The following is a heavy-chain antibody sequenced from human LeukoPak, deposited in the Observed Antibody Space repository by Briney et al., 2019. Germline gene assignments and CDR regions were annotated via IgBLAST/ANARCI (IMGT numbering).Heavy chain of an antibody. V-gene: IGHV3-15*01. CDR1: GFTFNNAW. J-gene: IGHJ4*02. CDR2: IKHKADGGTT. Sequence: GGSLRLSCVPSGFTFNNAWMSWVRQAPGKGLEWVGRIKHKADGGTTDYGAPVKGRFTISRDDSKNTLYLQMNNLKNEDTAVYYCTTFSYDFWSGSEGGYFDHWGQGTLVAVSS. CDR3: TTFSYDFWSGSEGGYFDH. D-gene: IGHD3-3*01.